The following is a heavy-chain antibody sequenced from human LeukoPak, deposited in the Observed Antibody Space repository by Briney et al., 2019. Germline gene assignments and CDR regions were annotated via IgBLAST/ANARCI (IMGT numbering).Heavy chain of an antibody. V-gene: IGHV4-59*01. D-gene: IGHD3-22*01. Sequence: PSETLSLTFPVSGGSISSYYWSWIRQPPGKGLEWIGYIYYSGSTNYNPSLKSRVTISVDTSKNQFSLKLSSVTAADTAVYYCARAAPGFTYYYDSSGYYLDAFDIWGQGTMVTVSS. J-gene: IGHJ3*02. CDR3: ARAAPGFTYYYDSSGYYLDAFDI. CDR1: GGSISSYY. CDR2: IYYSGST.